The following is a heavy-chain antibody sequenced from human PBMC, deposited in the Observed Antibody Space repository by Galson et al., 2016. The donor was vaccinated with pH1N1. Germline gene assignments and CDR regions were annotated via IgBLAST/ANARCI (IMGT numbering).Heavy chain of an antibody. CDR1: GYIFTNYW. Sequence: QSGAEVKQPGESLKISCEGSGYIFTNYWIGWVRQMPGKGLGLMGIIYPGDSDTRYSPSFRGRVTISVGKSINIAYLQWSNLKASDTAIYFCARLSASSDGRAQYYMDVWGKGTTATVSS. J-gene: IGHJ6*03. V-gene: IGHV5-51*01. CDR3: ARLSASSDGRAQYYMDV. D-gene: IGHD5-24*01. CDR2: IYPGDSDT.